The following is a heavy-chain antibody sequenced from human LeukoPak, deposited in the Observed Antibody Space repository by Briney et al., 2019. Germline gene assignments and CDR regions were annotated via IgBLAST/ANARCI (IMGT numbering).Heavy chain of an antibody. Sequence: ASVKVSCKPSGYTFTDYYIHWVRQAPGQGLEWMGWINPHSGGTNYAQNLKGRVIMTRDTSNNTAYMELSRLRSDDAAVYYCARVVDDWDYFDYWGQGTLVTVSS. J-gene: IGHJ4*02. V-gene: IGHV1-2*02. CDR2: INPHSGGT. CDR1: GYTFTDYY. D-gene: IGHD2-15*01. CDR3: ARVVDDWDYFDY.